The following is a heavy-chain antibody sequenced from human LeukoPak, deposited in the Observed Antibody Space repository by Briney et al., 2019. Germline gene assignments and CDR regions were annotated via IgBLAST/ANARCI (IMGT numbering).Heavy chain of an antibody. V-gene: IGHV1-69*05. CDR2: IIPIFGTA. D-gene: IGHD6-13*01. Sequence: ASVKVSCKASGGTFSSYAISWVRQAPGQGLGWMGGIIPIFGTANYAQKFQGRVTITTDESTSTAYMELSSLRSEDTAVYYCARGIAAAGTPGAFDIWGQGTMVTVSS. J-gene: IGHJ3*02. CDR3: ARGIAAAGTPGAFDI. CDR1: GGTFSSYA.